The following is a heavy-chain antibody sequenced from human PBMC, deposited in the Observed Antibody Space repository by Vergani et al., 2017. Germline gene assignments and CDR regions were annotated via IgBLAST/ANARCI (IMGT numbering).Heavy chain of an antibody. J-gene: IGHJ4*01. CDR2: IYDSGDT. Sequence: QVQLQESGPGLVKPSETLSLTCSVSGDSMNTYYWTWIRQPPGKGLEWIGYIYDSGDTKYNPSLKSRVTMSLDTSKNQFSLNLYSVTAADTAVFYCARAYGGYDWFDYWGRRTLVTFSS. CDR1: GDSMNTYY. V-gene: IGHV4-59*01. CDR3: ARAYGGYDWFDY. D-gene: IGHD1-20*01.